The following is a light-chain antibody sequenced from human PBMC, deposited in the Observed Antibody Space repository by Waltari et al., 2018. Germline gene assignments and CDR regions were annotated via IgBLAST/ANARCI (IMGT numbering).Light chain of an antibody. CDR2: GDT. J-gene: IGLJ3*02. V-gene: IGLV1-40*01. CDR1: SSNTGSDFD. CDR3: QSYDSGLSGWV. Sequence: QSVLTQPPSVSGAPGQMVTISCTGRSSNTGSDFDVHWYRQLPGAAPTLLIYGDTHRPSGVPARFSGSKSATSASLAITGLQAEDEADYYCQSYDSGLSGWVFGGGTKLTVL.